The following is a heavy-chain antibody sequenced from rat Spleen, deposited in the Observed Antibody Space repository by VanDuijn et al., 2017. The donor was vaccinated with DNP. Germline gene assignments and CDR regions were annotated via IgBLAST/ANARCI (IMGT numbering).Heavy chain of an antibody. V-gene: IGHV5-7*01. D-gene: IGHD4-3*01. CDR1: GFTFSAYY. CDR2: ISYDGSST. CDR3: EKWLGGREA. Sequence: EVQLVESGGGLVQPGRSLKLSCAASGFTFSAYYMAWVRQAPAKGLEWVATISYDGSSTYYRDSVKGRFTISRDNAKSTLYLQMDSLRSEDTAPYYSEKWLGGREAWGQGTSVTVSS. J-gene: IGHJ4*01.